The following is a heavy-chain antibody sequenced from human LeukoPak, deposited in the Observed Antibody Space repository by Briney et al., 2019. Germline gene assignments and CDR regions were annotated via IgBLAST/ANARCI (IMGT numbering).Heavy chain of an antibody. Sequence: SETLSLTCTVSGDSISSHYWSWIRQPPGKGLEWIGYIYYSGSTNYNPSLKSRVTISVDTSKNQFSLKLSSVTAADTAVYYCASSKWELLPDAFDIWGQGTMVTVSS. CDR2: IYYSGST. V-gene: IGHV4-59*08. CDR3: ASSKWELLPDAFDI. CDR1: GDSISSHY. D-gene: IGHD1-26*01. J-gene: IGHJ3*02.